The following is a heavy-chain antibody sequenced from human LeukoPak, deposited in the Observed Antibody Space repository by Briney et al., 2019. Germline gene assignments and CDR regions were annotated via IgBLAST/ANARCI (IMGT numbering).Heavy chain of an antibody. J-gene: IGHJ4*02. CDR1: GFTFSSYG. D-gene: IGHD6-13*01. V-gene: IGHV3-30*18. CDR2: ISYDGSNK. CDR3: AKEGAGEAAAAGDY. Sequence: GGSLRLSCAASGFTFSSYGMHWVRQAPGKGLEWVAVISYDGSNKYYADSVKGRFTISRDNSKNTLYLQMNSLRAEDTAVYYWAKEGAGEAAAAGDYWGERTLVTVSS.